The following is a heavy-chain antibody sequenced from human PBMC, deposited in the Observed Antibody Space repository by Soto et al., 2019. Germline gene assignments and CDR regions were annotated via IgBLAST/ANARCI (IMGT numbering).Heavy chain of an antibody. J-gene: IGHJ4*02. V-gene: IGHV1-69*13. CDR3: ARSLPIFGVVTPGFYFDY. D-gene: IGHD3-3*01. CDR1: GGTFSSYA. Sequence: SVKVSCKASGGTFSSYAISWARQAPGQGLEWMGGIIPIFGTANYAQKFQGRVTITADESTSTAYMELSSLRSEDTAVYYCARSLPIFGVVTPGFYFDYWGQGTLVTVSS. CDR2: IIPIFGTA.